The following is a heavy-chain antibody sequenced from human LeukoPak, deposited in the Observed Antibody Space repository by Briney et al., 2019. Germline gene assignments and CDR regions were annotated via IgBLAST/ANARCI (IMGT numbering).Heavy chain of an antibody. Sequence: PGGSLPLPYAASGFTFSSYEMNWVRQAPGKGLEWVSYISSSGSTIYYADSVKGRFTISRDNAKNSLYLQLNSLRAEDTAVYYCARDRVYSKRRGLDYFEYWGQGTLVTVSS. J-gene: IGHJ4*02. CDR3: ARDRVYSKRRGLDYFEY. D-gene: IGHD4-11*01. CDR2: ISSSGSTI. CDR1: GFTFSSYE. V-gene: IGHV3-48*03.